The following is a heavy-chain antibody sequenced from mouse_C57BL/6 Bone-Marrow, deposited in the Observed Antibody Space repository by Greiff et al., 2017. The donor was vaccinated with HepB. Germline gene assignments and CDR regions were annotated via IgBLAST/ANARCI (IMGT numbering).Heavy chain of an antibody. V-gene: IGHV5-6*01. J-gene: IGHJ3*01. CDR3: ARQLGLFAY. CDR1: GFTFSSYG. D-gene: IGHD4-1*01. CDR2: ISSGGSYT. Sequence: EVKLMESGGDLVKPGGSLKLSCAASGFTFSSYGMSWVRQTPDKRLEWVATISSGGSYTYYPDSVKGRFTISRDNAKNTLYLQMSSLKSEDTAMYYCARQLGLFAYWGQGTLVTVSA.